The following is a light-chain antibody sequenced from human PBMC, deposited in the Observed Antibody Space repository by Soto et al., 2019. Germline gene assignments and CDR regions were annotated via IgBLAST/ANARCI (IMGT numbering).Light chain of an antibody. CDR3: QQYDNSRWT. V-gene: IGKV3-20*01. CDR2: GTS. J-gene: IGKJ1*01. CDR1: QSVGSTN. Sequence: EIVLTQSPGTLSLSPGERATLSCGASQSVGSTNLAWHQQKPGQAPRLLIYGTSSRPIGIPDRFSGSGSGTDFTLTISRLEPEDFAVYYCQQYDNSRWTFGQGTRVEIK.